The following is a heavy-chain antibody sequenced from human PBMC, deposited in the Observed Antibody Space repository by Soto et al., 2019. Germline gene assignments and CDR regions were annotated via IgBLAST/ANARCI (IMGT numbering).Heavy chain of an antibody. J-gene: IGHJ4*02. D-gene: IGHD3-16*01. CDR3: ATSRGVFH. CDR2: IKGKTDGGTT. V-gene: IGHV3-15*07. CDR1: GFTFPNAW. Sequence: GGSLRLSCAASGFTFPNAWMNWVRQAPGKGLEWVGRIKGKTDGGTTDYAAPVKGRFTISRDDSKNTLYLQLNSLKTEDTAVYYCATSRGVFHWGQGTLVTVS.